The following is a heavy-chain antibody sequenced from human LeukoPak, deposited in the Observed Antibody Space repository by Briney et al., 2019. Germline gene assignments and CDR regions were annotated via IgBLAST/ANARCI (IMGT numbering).Heavy chain of an antibody. J-gene: IGHJ4*02. CDR2: IEPKSGVT. Sequence: GGSVKVSCQTSGYTFTAKFLHWLRQAPGQGLEWMGGIEPKSGVTVYGQKFRGRVTVTRDTSVSTAYMEVSGLRSDDTALYYCALENYYDSGGFSKAFDYWGQGTLVTVSS. D-gene: IGHD3-22*01. V-gene: IGHV1-2*02. CDR1: GYTFTAKF. CDR3: ALENYYDSGGFSKAFDY.